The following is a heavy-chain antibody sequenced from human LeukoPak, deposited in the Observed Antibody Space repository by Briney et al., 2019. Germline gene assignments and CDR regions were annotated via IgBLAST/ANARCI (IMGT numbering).Heavy chain of an antibody. Sequence: PGGSLRLSCAASGFTFSSYAMNWVRQAPGKGLEWVSSISGYGGSTYYADSVKGRFTISRDNSKNTLYLQMNSLRAEDTAVYYCAKVMAYYDFWSAADYWGQGTLVTVSS. D-gene: IGHD3-3*01. CDR3: AKVMAYYDFWSAADY. J-gene: IGHJ4*02. CDR2: ISGYGGST. V-gene: IGHV3-23*01. CDR1: GFTFSSYA.